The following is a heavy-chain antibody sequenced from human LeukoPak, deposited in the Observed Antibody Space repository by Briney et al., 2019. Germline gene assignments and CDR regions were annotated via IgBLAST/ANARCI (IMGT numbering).Heavy chain of an antibody. D-gene: IGHD3-10*01. CDR1: GYSINSGYY. CDR2: IYYSGST. CDR3: AGHAYCYGSGSYYGWFDP. V-gene: IGHV4-38-2*02. Sequence: TSESLSPTCTVSGYSINSGYYWGWIRQPPGKGLEWIGSIYYSGSTYDNPSLKSRVTISVDTSKNQFSLKLSSVTAADTAVYYCAGHAYCYGSGSYYGWFDPWGQGTLVTVSS. J-gene: IGHJ5*02.